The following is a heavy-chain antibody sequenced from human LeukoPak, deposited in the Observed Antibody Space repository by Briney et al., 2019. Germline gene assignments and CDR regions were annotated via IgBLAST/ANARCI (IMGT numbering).Heavy chain of an antibody. V-gene: IGHV1-69*01. Sequence: SVKVSCKASGGTFSSYAISWVRQAPGQGLEWMGGIIPIFGTANYAQKFQGRVTITADESTSTAYMELSSLRSEDTAVYYCARGKGFYDSSGYYSDAFDIWGQGTMVTVSS. CDR2: IIPIFGTA. CDR3: ARGKGFYDSSGYYSDAFDI. J-gene: IGHJ3*02. D-gene: IGHD3-22*01. CDR1: GGTFSSYA.